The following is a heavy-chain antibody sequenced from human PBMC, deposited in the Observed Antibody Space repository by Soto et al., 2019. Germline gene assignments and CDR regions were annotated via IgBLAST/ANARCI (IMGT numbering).Heavy chain of an antibody. Sequence: QVQLAESGGGVVQPGRSLRLSCAASGFTLSSYSMHWVRQAPGKGLEWVALISYDGNKKFYEDSVKGRFNISRDTSKNSLYLQRNSLRLEDTAIYYCARRVAVAPLDSWGHGTLVTVSS. CDR1: GFTLSSYS. J-gene: IGHJ5*01. CDR3: ARRVAVAPLDS. CDR2: ISYDGNKK. D-gene: IGHD6-19*01. V-gene: IGHV3-30*04.